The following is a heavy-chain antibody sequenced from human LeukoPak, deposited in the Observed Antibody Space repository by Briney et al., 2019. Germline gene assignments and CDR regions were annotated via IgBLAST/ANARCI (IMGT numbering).Heavy chain of an antibody. J-gene: IGHJ4*02. Sequence: GASVKVSCKASGGTFSSYAISWVRQAPGQGLEWMGGIIPIFGTANYAQKFQGRVTITADKSTSTAYMELSSLRSEDTAVYYCARGVEAAACTIYLDYWGQGTLVTVSS. CDR2: IIPIFGTA. CDR1: GGTFSSYA. CDR3: ARGVEAAACTIYLDY. V-gene: IGHV1-69*06. D-gene: IGHD6-13*01.